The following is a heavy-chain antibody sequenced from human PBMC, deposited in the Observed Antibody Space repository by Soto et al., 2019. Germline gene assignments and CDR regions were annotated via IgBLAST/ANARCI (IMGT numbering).Heavy chain of an antibody. CDR3: ARELPTTIRGGYYYSYGMDV. V-gene: IGHV3-74*03. CDR2: LHRDGRTT. J-gene: IGHJ6*02. D-gene: IGHD2-2*02. Sequence: EVQLVESGGGLVQPGGSLRLSCAASGFIFSTYCMHWVRQAPGKGLVWVSRLHRDGRTTTYADSVKGRFTISRDNAKNALYLQLNGLSAEDTAVYYCARELPTTIRGGYYYSYGMDVWGQGTTVTVSS. CDR1: GFIFSTYC.